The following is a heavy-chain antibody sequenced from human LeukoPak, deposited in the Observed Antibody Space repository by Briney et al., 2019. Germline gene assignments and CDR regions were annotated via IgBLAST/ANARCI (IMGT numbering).Heavy chain of an antibody. J-gene: IGHJ4*02. CDR1: GFTFSSYE. CDR3: ARVRDTAMVL. Sequence: PGGSLRLSCAASGFTFSSYEMNWVRQAPGKGLEWVSYISSSGSAIYYADSVKGRFTISRDNAKNSLYLQMNSLRAEDTAVCYCARVRDTAMVLWGQGTLVTVSS. CDR2: ISSSGSAI. V-gene: IGHV3-48*03. D-gene: IGHD5-18*01.